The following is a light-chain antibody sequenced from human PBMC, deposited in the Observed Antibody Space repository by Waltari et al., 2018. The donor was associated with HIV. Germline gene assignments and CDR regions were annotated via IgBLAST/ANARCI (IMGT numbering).Light chain of an antibody. CDR1: PSNIGNNF. CDR2: PYP. V-gene: IGLV1-51*01. J-gene: IGLJ2*01. CDR3: ATWDDRLSAFI. Sequence: QSAFTQPPSVSATPGHKVTISYPGSPSNIGNNFVSSTPHFPQTPPKLLIYPYPERPSGIPDRFSGAKSGTSTTLDITGLQAGDDDDYYCATWDDRLSAFIFGGGTKVTVL.